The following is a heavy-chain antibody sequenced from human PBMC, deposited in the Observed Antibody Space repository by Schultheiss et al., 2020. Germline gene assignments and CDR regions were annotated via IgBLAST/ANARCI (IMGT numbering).Heavy chain of an antibody. CDR1: GGSISSYY. CDR2: IYYSGTT. D-gene: IGHD1-26*01. J-gene: IGHJ4*02. V-gene: IGHV4-39*01. CDR3: ARQTNNQGELPYYFDY. Sequence: SETLSLTCTVSGGSISSYYWGWIRQPPGKGLEWIGSIYYSGTTYYNPSLRSRVTISVDTSKNQFSLKVSSVTAADTAVYYCARQTNNQGELPYYFDYWGQGTLVTVSS.